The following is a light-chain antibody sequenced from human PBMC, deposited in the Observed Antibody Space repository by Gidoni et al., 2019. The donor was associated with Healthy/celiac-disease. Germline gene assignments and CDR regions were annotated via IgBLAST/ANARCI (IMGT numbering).Light chain of an antibody. J-gene: IGKJ5*01. Sequence: EIVLTQSPATLSVSQGERATITCRASQSVSNNLDWYQQKPGQAPRLLIYGASNRATGIPARFSGSGSGTEFTLTISSLQSEDFAVYYCQQYNNLPPITFGQGTRLEIK. V-gene: IGKV3-15*01. CDR3: QQYNNLPPIT. CDR1: QSVSNN. CDR2: GAS.